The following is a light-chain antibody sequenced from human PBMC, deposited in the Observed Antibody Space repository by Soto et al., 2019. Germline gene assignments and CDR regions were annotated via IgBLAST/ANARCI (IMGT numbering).Light chain of an antibody. CDR3: QQYGSSPRT. CDR2: GAS. V-gene: IGKV3-20*01. J-gene: IGKJ4*01. Sequence: EIVLTQSPGTLSLSPGERATLSCRASQSVSSSYLAWYQQKPGQAPRLLIYGASTRATGIPDRFSGSGSGTDFTLTISRLEPDDFAVYYCQQYGSSPRTFGGGTKVDI. CDR1: QSVSSSY.